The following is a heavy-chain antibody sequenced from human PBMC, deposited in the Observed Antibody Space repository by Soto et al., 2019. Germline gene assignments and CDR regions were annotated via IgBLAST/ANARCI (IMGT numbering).Heavy chain of an antibody. Sequence: PSETLSLTCTVSGGSISSYYWSWIRQPPGKGLEWIGYIYYSGSTNYNPSLKSRVTISVDTSKNQFSLKLSSVTAADTAVYYCARAQGYCISTSCPITELDYWGQGTLVTVSS. CDR3: ARAQGYCISTSCPITELDY. CDR1: GGSISSYY. CDR2: IYYSGST. J-gene: IGHJ4*02. V-gene: IGHV4-59*01. D-gene: IGHD2-2*01.